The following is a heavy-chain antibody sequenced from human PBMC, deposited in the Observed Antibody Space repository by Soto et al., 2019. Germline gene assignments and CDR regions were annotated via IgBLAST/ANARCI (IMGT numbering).Heavy chain of an antibody. CDR2: IYYSGST. V-gene: IGHV4-59*12. Sequence: SETLSLTCTVSGGSISNFYWSWIRQPPGKGLEWIGYIYYSGSTSYNPSLKRRVTISVDTSKNQFSLKLNSVTAADTAVYYCASSTTYYYDSSGYTWGQGTLVTVSS. J-gene: IGHJ4*02. CDR1: GGSISNFY. CDR3: ASSTTYYYDSSGYT. D-gene: IGHD3-22*01.